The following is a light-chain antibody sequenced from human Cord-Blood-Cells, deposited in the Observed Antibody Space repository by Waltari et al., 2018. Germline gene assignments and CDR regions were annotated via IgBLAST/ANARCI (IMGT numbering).Light chain of an antibody. CDR2: AAS. CDR1: QGIRND. Sequence: AIQMTQSPSSMSASVGDRVTITCRASQGIRNDLGWYQQKPGKAPKLLIFAASSLQSGVPSRFSGSGSGTDFTLTISSLQPEDFATYYCLQDYNYPRTFGQGTKVEIK. V-gene: IGKV1-6*01. J-gene: IGKJ1*01. CDR3: LQDYNYPRT.